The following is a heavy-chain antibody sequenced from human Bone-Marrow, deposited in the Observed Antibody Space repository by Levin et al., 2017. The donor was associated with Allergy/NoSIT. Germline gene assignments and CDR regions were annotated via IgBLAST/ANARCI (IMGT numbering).Heavy chain of an antibody. J-gene: IGHJ4*02. Sequence: PGGSLRLSCAASGFTVSSNYMSWVRQAPGKGLEWVSVIYSGGSTYYADSVKGRFTISRDNSKNTLYLQMNSLRAEDTAVYYCARAREYSSSSGFDYWGQGTLVTVSS. CDR1: GFTVSSNY. CDR2: IYSGGST. D-gene: IGHD6-6*01. CDR3: ARAREYSSSSGFDY. V-gene: IGHV3-53*01.